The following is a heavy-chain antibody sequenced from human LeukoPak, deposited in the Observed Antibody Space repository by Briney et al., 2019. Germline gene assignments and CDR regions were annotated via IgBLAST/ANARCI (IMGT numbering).Heavy chain of an antibody. V-gene: IGHV4-39*01. CDR3: ARRVVTTGLQYFDY. J-gene: IGHJ4*02. CDR1: GASTTTNGNY. D-gene: IGHD2-21*02. CDR2: VYFSGNT. Sequence: SETLSLTCTVSGASTTTNGNYWGWNRHSPGKGPEWNGNVYFSGNTYYNPSLKSRVTISLATSKNEVTLKLDAVTAADTAVYYCARRVVTTGLQYFDYWGQGMLVTVSS.